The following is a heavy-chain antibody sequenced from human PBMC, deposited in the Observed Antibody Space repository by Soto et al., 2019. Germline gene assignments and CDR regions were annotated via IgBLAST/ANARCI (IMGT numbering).Heavy chain of an antibody. CDR2: IGGSGGDT. CDR3: ARRSWRGRADY. D-gene: IGHD3-3*01. Sequence: EVQLLASGGGLAQPGGSLRLSCAASGFPFSSYAMSWVRQAPGKGLEWVSGIGGSGGDTFYADSVKGRFTVSRDNAENTLSLKLNSLRVEDTAIYYCARRSWRGRADYWGQGILVTVSS. V-gene: IGHV3-23*01. J-gene: IGHJ4*02. CDR1: GFPFSSYA.